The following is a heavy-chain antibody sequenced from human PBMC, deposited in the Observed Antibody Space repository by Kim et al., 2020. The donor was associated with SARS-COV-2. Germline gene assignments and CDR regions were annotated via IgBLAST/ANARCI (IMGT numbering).Heavy chain of an antibody. D-gene: IGHD4-17*01. V-gene: IGHV3-43*02. CDR2: IRGDGDVG. J-gene: IGHJ3*02. CDR3: AILPTTVLTGYAFDI. CDR1: EFIFDDYA. Sequence: GGSLRLSCAASEFIFDDYAMHWVRRAPGKGLEGVCWIRGDGDVGYCIDAVKGRFTISRDNSKEYLYLQMNSLRIEDTALYYCAILPTTVLTGYAFDIWGQGTMVILSS.